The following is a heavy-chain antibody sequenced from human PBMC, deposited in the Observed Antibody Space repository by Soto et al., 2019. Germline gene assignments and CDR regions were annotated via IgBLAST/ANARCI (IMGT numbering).Heavy chain of an antibody. V-gene: IGHV4-30-4*01. CDR1: GGSISSGDYY. CDR3: ARAVRGSYYDY. Sequence: QVQLQESGPGLVKPSQTLSLTCTVSGGSISSGDYYWSWIRQPPGKGLEWIGYIYYSGSTYYNPSLTRRVTLPVDTSKNQFSLKLSSVTAADTAVYSCARAVRGSYYDYWGQGTLVTVSS. J-gene: IGHJ4*02. D-gene: IGHD1-26*01. CDR2: IYYSGST.